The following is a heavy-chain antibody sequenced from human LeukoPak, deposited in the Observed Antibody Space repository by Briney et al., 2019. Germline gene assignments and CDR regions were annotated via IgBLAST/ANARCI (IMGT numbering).Heavy chain of an antibody. J-gene: IGHJ6*03. CDR3: ARGGHYYGSGSYYNYYYYYYVDV. V-gene: IGHV3-53*01. Sequence: GGSLRLSCAASGFTVSSNYMSWVRQAPGKGLEWVSVIYSGGSTYYADSVKGRFTISRDNSNSTLYIQMNSLRAEDTAVYYCARGGHYYGSGSYYNYYYYYYVDVWGKGTTVTISS. CDR2: IYSGGST. D-gene: IGHD3-10*01. CDR1: GFTVSSNY.